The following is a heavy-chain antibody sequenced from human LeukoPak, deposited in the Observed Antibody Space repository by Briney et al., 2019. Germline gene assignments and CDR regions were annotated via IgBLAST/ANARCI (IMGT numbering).Heavy chain of an antibody. J-gene: IGHJ4*02. CDR1: GAFINNSHR. CDR2: IYHSGTT. D-gene: IGHD4-17*01. V-gene: IGHV4-4*02. CDR3: ATYFYGEYGSYYFDY. Sequence: SETLSLTCAVSGAFINNSHRWSWARQPPGKGLEWIGEIYHSGTTNYNPSLQSRVTVSVDKSKNQFSLKLSSVTAADTAVYYCATYFYGEYGSYYFDYWGQVTLVTVSS.